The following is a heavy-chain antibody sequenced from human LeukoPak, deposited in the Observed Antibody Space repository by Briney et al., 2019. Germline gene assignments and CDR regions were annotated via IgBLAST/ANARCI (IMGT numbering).Heavy chain of an antibody. CDR1: GFTLSNYW. D-gene: IGHD3-3*01. CDR2: ISSSSSYI. V-gene: IGHV3-21*01. Sequence: GGSLRLSCAASGFTLSNYWMSWVRQAPGKGLEWVSSISSSSSYIYYADSVKGRFTISRDNAKNSLYLQMNSLRAEDTAVYYCARFGVATSAFDYWGQGTLVTVSS. J-gene: IGHJ4*02. CDR3: ARFGVATSAFDY.